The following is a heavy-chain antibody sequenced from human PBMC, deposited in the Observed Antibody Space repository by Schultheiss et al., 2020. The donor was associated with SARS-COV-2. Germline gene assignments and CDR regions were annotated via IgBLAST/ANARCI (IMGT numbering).Heavy chain of an antibody. CDR1: GGSISSYY. Sequence: SETLSLTCTVSGGSISSYYWSWIRQPAGKGLEWIGRFYSSGRINYNPSLKSRVTISVDTSKNQFSLKLSSVTAADTAVYYCARLGDTAVAVEPYWGQGTLVTVSS. D-gene: IGHD5-18*01. CDR3: ARLGDTAVAVEPY. V-gene: IGHV4-4*07. J-gene: IGHJ4*02. CDR2: FYSSGRI.